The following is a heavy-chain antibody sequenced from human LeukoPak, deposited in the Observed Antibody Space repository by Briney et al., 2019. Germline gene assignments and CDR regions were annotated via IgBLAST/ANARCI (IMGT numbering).Heavy chain of an antibody. Sequence: GGSLRLSCAASGFTFSSYGMHWVRQAPGKGLEWVAVIWYDGSNKYYADSVKGRFTISRDNSKNTLYLQMNSLRAEDTAVYYCARDSSGWYLDYWGQGTLATVSS. CDR2: IWYDGSNK. V-gene: IGHV3-33*01. J-gene: IGHJ4*02. CDR3: ARDSSGWYLDY. CDR1: GFTFSSYG. D-gene: IGHD6-19*01.